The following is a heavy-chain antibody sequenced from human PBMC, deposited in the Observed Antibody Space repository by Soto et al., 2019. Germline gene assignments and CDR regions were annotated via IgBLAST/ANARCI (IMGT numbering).Heavy chain of an antibody. CDR1: GFTFDDYT. CDR3: AKDIEWSDVGWVAFDI. Sequence: PGGSLRLSCAASGFTFDDYTMHWVRQAPGKGLEWVSLISWDGGSTYYADSVKGRFTISRDNSKNSLYLQMNSLRTEDTALYYCAKDIEWSDVGWVAFDIWGQGTMVTVSS. V-gene: IGHV3-43*01. J-gene: IGHJ3*02. CDR2: ISWDGGST. D-gene: IGHD3-3*01.